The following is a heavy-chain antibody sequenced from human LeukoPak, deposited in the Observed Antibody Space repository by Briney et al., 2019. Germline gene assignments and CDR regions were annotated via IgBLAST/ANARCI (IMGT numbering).Heavy chain of an antibody. D-gene: IGHD3-9*01. J-gene: IGHJ1*01. CDR3: ARGSNYDISEFQH. V-gene: IGHV3-30*03. Sequence: PEGSLRLSCAASGFTVSSNYMSWVRQAPGKGLEWVAVISYDGSNKHYADSVKGRFTISRDNSKNTLYLQMNSLRAEDTAVYYCARGSNYDISEFQHWGQGTLVTVSS. CDR1: GFTVSSNY. CDR2: ISYDGSNK.